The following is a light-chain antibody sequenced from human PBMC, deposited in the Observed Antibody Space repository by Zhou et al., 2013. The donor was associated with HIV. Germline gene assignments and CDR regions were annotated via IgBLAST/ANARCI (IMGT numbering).Light chain of an antibody. CDR1: QSISSW. CDR3: QQYNNWPRT. CDR2: EAS. V-gene: IGKV1-5*03. Sequence: DIQMTQSPSTLSASVGDRVTITCRASQSISSWLAWYQQKPGKAPKLLIYEASTLESGVPVRFSGSASGTEFTLTISSLQSEDFAVYYCQQYNNWPRTFGQGTKVEIK. J-gene: IGKJ1*01.